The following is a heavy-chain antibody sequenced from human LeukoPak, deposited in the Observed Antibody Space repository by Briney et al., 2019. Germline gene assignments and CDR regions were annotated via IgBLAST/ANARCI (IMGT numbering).Heavy chain of an antibody. J-gene: IGHJ6*02. V-gene: IGHV4-59*08. D-gene: IGHD4-4*01. CDR2: IYYSGST. CDR1: GDSISSYY. Sequence: PSETLSLTCTVSGDSISSYYWSWIRQPPGKGLEWIGYIYYSGSTNYNPSLKSRVTISVDTSKNQFSLKLSSVTAADTAVYYCARVTVTHYYYGMDVWGQGTTVTVSS. CDR3: ARVTVTHYYYGMDV.